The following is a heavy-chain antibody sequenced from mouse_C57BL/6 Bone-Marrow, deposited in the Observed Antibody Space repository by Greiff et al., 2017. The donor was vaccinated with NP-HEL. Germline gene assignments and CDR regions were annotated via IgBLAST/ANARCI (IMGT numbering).Heavy chain of an antibody. D-gene: IGHD2-4*01. CDR2: FHPYNDDT. Sequence: QVHVKQSGAELVKPGASVKMSCKASGYTFTTYPIEWMKQNHGKSLEWIGNFHPYNDDTKYNEKFKGKATLTVEKSSSTVYLELSRLTSDDSAVYYCARGYDYDGGNYAKDYWGQGTSVTVSS. V-gene: IGHV1-47*01. CDR1: GYTFTTYP. J-gene: IGHJ4*01. CDR3: ARGYDYDGGNYAKDY.